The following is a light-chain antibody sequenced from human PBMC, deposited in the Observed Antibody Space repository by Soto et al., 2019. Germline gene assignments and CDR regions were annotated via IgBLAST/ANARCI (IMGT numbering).Light chain of an antibody. CDR2: EVS. J-gene: IGLJ3*02. CDR1: SSDVGGYNY. V-gene: IGLV2-8*01. CDR3: SSYAGSNNLG. Sequence: QSALTQPPSASGSPGQSVTISCTGTSSDVGGYNYVSWYQQHPGKAPKLMIYEVSNRPSGVPDRFSGSKSGNTASLTVSGLQAEEEADYYCSSYAGSNNLGFGGGTKLTVL.